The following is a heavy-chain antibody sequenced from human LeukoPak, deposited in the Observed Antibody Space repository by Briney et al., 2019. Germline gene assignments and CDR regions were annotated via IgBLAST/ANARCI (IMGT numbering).Heavy chain of an antibody. D-gene: IGHD5-18*01. Sequence: GGSLRLSCAASGFTFDDYAMHWARQAPGKGLEWVSHISGDGGSTYYADSVKGRFTISRDNSKNSLYLQMNILRTEDTALYYCAKTRGYSYGNWFDPWGQGALVTVSS. CDR1: GFTFDDYA. J-gene: IGHJ5*02. V-gene: IGHV3-43*02. CDR2: ISGDGGST. CDR3: AKTRGYSYGNWFDP.